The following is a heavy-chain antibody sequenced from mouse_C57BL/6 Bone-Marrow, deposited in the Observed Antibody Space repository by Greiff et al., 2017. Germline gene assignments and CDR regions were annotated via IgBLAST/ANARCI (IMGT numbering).Heavy chain of an antibody. CDR1: GFTFSDYG. D-gene: IGHD1-1*01. V-gene: IGHV5-17*01. Sequence: DVHLVESGGGLVKPGGSLKLSCAASGFTFSDYGMHWVRQAPEKGLEWVAYISSGSSTIYYADTVKGRFTISRDNAKNTLFLQMTSLRSEDTAMYYCARGYYGSSVYFDYWGQGTTLTVAS. CDR3: ARGYYGSSVYFDY. J-gene: IGHJ2*01. CDR2: ISSGSSTI.